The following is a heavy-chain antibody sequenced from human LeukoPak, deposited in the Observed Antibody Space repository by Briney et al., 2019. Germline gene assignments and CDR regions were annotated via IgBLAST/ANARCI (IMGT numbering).Heavy chain of an antibody. CDR2: INHSGST. J-gene: IGHJ6*03. Sequence: SETLSLTCAVYGGSFSGYYWSWIRQPPGKGLEWIGEINHSGSTNYNPSLKSRVTISVDTSKNQFSLKLSSVTAADTAVYYCARGRGSGSYYYYYYYYVDVWGKGTTVTVSS. V-gene: IGHV4-34*01. D-gene: IGHD3-10*01. CDR1: GGSFSGYY. CDR3: ARGRGSGSYYYYYYYYVDV.